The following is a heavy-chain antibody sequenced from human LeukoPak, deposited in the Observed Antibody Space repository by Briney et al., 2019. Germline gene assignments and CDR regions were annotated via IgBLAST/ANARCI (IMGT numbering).Heavy chain of an antibody. Sequence: GGSLRLSCAASVYTFSIYGVLGVRGAPGRGRVWGAFIRYDGSNKYYADSVKGRFTISRDNSKNTLCLQMNSLRAEDTAVYYCALSSSWYGGFFDYWGQGTLVTVSS. D-gene: IGHD6-13*01. CDR2: IRYDGSNK. J-gene: IGHJ4*02. V-gene: IGHV3-30*02. CDR1: VYTFSIYG. CDR3: ALSSSWYGGFFDY.